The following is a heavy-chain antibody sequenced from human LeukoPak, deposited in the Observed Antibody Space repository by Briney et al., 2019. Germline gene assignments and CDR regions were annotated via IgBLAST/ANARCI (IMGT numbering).Heavy chain of an antibody. CDR2: INGGGDTT. CDR1: GFSFDYYA. Sequence: PGGSLRLSCAASGFSFDYYAMSWVRQAPGKGLEWISGINGGGDTTGYVDSVKGRFTISRDNAKNSVYLRMNSLRAEDTAFYHCARGGYSGTYNDYWGQGALVTVSS. J-gene: IGHJ4*02. D-gene: IGHD1-26*01. CDR3: ARGGYSGTYNDY. V-gene: IGHV3-20*01.